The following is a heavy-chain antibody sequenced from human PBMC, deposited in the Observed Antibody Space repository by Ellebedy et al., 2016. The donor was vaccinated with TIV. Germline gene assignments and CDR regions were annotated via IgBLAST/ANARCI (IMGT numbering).Heavy chain of an antibody. V-gene: IGHV3-7*01. D-gene: IGHD4-17*01. CDR1: GFTFSDYW. CDR2: IKQDGSEK. Sequence: GGSLRLXCAASGFTFSDYWMNWVRQAPGKGLEWVANIKQDGSEKYYVDSVKGRFTISRDNAKNSLYLQMNSLRAEDTAVYYCARDGDYGKSYYYYYYMDVWGKGTTVTVSS. J-gene: IGHJ6*03. CDR3: ARDGDYGKSYYYYYYMDV.